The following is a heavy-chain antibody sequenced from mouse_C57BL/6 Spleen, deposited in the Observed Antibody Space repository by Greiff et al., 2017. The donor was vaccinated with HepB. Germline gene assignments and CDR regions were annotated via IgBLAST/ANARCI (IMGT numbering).Heavy chain of an antibody. Sequence: QVQLKQSGAELVRPGASVKLSCKASGYTFTDYYINWVKQRPGQGLEWIARIYPGSGNTYYNAKFKGKATLTAEKSSSTAYMQLSSLTSEDSAVYFCARLEGYGNFDYWGQGTTLTVSS. V-gene: IGHV1-76*01. D-gene: IGHD2-1*01. J-gene: IGHJ2*01. CDR1: GYTFTDYY. CDR3: ARLEGYGNFDY. CDR2: IYPGSGNT.